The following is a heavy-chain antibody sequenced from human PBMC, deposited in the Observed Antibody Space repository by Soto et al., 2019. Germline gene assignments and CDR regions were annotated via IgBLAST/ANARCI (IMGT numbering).Heavy chain of an antibody. V-gene: IGHV1-46*01. D-gene: IGHD2-2*01. Sequence: AAVKVSCKASRYTFTNYYMHWVRQAPGQGXEWMGIINPSGGSTSYAQKFQGRVTMTRDTSTSTVYMELSSLRSEDTAVYYCARPGAGYCISTSCSNDYSYGMDVWGQGTTVTVSS. J-gene: IGHJ6*02. CDR3: ARPGAGYCISTSCSNDYSYGMDV. CDR2: INPSGGST. CDR1: RYTFTNYY.